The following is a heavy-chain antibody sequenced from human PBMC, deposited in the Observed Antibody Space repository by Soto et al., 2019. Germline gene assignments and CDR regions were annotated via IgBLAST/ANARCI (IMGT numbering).Heavy chain of an antibody. Sequence: VQLVESGGGLVKPGGSLRLSCAASGFTFRNNAMNWVRQAPGKGLEWVSTISGSGTNTYYSDSVKGRFTISRDNARDTLFLQMSGLKFEDTAVYFCAKARFGDGRGFDYWGQGTLVSVSS. J-gene: IGHJ4*02. CDR3: AKARFGDGRGFDY. CDR2: ISGSGTNT. D-gene: IGHD3-10*01. V-gene: IGHV3-23*04. CDR1: GFTFRNNA.